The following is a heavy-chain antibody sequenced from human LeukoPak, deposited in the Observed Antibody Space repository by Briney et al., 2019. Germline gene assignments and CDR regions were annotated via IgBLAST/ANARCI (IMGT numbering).Heavy chain of an antibody. D-gene: IGHD6-13*01. J-gene: IGHJ5*02. CDR3: ARGYSSRSWFDP. Sequence: SETLSLTCAVYGGSFSGYYWSWIRQPPGKGLEWIGEINHSGSTNYNPSLTSRVTISLDTSKNQFSLKLSSVTAADTAVYYCARGYSSRSWFDPWGQGTLVTVSS. V-gene: IGHV4-34*01. CDR2: INHSGST. CDR1: GGSFSGYY.